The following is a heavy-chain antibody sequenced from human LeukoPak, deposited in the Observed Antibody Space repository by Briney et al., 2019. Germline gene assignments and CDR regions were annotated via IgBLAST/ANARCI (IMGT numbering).Heavy chain of an antibody. J-gene: IGHJ5*02. Sequence: APVKVSCKASGYTFTSYYMHWVRQAPGQGLEWMAIINPSGGGTTYAQTFRGRVTTTRDTSTSTVYMELSSLRSEDTAVYCCARGGFYDTSGPTCDGFDPWGHGTLVTVSS. CDR1: GYTFTSYY. CDR2: INPSGGGT. D-gene: IGHD3-22*01. V-gene: IGHV1-46*01. CDR3: ARGGFYDTSGPTCDGFDP.